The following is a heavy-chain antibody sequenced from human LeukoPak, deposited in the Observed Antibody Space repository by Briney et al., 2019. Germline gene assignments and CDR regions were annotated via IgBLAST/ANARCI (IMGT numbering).Heavy chain of an antibody. D-gene: IGHD6-19*01. V-gene: IGHV4-59*08. CDR3: ARHEGSGWYHWFDP. Sequence: PSETLSLTCTVPGGSISGYYWSWIRQPPGKGLEWIGYIYYSGSTDYNSSLKSRVTIPVDTSKNQFSLKLSSVTAADTALYYCARHEGSGWYHWFDPWGQGTLVTVSS. CDR1: GGSISGYY. J-gene: IGHJ5*02. CDR2: IYYSGST.